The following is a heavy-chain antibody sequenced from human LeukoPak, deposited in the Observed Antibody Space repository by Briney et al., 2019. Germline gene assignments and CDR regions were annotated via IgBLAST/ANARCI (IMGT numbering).Heavy chain of an antibody. Sequence: GGSLRLSCAASGFTFSSYAMPWVRQAPGKGLEWVAVISYDGSNKYYADSVKGRFTISRDNSKNTLYLQMNSLRAEDTAVYYCARDADEVDLYLFDCWGQGTLVTVSS. V-gene: IGHV3-30-3*01. CDR3: ARDADEVDLYLFDC. J-gene: IGHJ4*02. CDR2: ISYDGSNK. CDR1: GFTFSSYA. D-gene: IGHD5-12*01.